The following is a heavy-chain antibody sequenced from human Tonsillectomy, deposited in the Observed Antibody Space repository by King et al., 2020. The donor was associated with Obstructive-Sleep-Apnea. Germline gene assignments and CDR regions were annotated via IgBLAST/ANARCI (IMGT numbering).Heavy chain of an antibody. CDR1: GYIFITYG. V-gene: IGHV1-18*01. CDR2: ISADNGIR. D-gene: IGHD5-12*01. J-gene: IGHJ4*02. Sequence: VQLVESGTEVKKPGASVKVSCKASGYIFITYGFSWVRQAPGQGLEWMGWISADNGIRNYAQKFQGRVTMTTDTSTSITYMELRRLRSDDTAIYYCARDRATMFDYWGQGTLVTVSS. CDR3: ARDRATMFDY.